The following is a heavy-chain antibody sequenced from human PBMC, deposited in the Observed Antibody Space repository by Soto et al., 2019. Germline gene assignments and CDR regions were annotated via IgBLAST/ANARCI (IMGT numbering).Heavy chain of an antibody. CDR3: AKDLIIMIVVARGAFDI. CDR2: ISGSGDRT. Sequence: PGGSLRLSCAASGFTFSNYAMSWVRQVPGKGLEWVSAISGSGDRTYYADSVKGRFTISRDNSKNTLYLQMNSLRAEDTAVYYCAKDLIIMIVVARGAFDIWGQGTMVTVSS. V-gene: IGHV3-23*01. J-gene: IGHJ3*02. CDR1: GFTFSNYA. D-gene: IGHD3-22*01.